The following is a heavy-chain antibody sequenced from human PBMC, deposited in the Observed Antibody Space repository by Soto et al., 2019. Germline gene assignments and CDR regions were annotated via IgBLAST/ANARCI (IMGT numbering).Heavy chain of an antibody. Sequence: GGSLRLSCAASGFTFSSYAMSWVRQAPGKGLEWVSAISGSGGSTYYADSVKGRFTISRDNSKNTLYLQMNSLRAEDTAVYYCATLMVHDFWSGYCAKNFDYWGQGTLVTVSS. V-gene: IGHV3-23*01. J-gene: IGHJ4*02. CDR2: ISGSGGST. CDR1: GFTFSSYA. D-gene: IGHD3-3*01. CDR3: ATLMVHDFWSGYCAKNFDY.